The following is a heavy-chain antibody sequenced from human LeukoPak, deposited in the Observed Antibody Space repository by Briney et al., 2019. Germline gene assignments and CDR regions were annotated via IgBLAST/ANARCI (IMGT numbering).Heavy chain of an antibody. CDR2: INQDAREK. J-gene: IGHJ6*03. Sequence: PGGSLRLSCAVSGFTFSSSWMSWVRQAPGKGLEWVANINQDAREKYYVDSLKGRFTISRDNAKNSLYLQMNSLRVEDTAVYYCARFSYYYIDVWGKGTTVTISS. V-gene: IGHV3-7*01. D-gene: IGHD3-16*01. CDR1: GFTFSSSW. CDR3: ARFSYYYIDV.